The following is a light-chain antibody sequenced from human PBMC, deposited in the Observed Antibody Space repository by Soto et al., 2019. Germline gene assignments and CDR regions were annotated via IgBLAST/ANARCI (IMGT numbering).Light chain of an antibody. V-gene: IGKV2-28*01. CDR1: RSLLHENGYNY. CDR2: LTS. CDR3: LQVIQIPPYT. J-gene: IGKJ2*01. Sequence: DIVMTQSPLSLTVTPGEPASISCRSSRSLLHENGYNYLDWYLQRPGQSPQLLIYLTSKRASGVPDRFSGSGSGTDFTLKISRVEAEDVGIFYCLQVIQIPPYTFVQGTKLEI.